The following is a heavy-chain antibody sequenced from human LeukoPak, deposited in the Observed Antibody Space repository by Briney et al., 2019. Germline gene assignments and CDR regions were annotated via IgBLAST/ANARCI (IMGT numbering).Heavy chain of an antibody. CDR1: GGSFSGYY. CDR2: INHSGST. CDR3: ARLAEHNWFDP. Sequence: SETLSLTCAVYGGSFSGYYWSWIRQPPGKGLEWIGEINHSGSTNYNPSLKSRVTISVDTSKNQFSLKLSSVTAADTAVYYCARLAEHNWFDPWGQGTLVTVSS. V-gene: IGHV4-34*01. D-gene: IGHD1-14*01. J-gene: IGHJ5*02.